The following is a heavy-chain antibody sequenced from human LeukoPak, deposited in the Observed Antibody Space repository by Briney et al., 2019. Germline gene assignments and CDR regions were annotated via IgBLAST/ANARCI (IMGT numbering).Heavy chain of an antibody. J-gene: IGHJ4*02. CDR2: IYYSGST. CDR1: GYSISSGYY. CDR3: ARHGGAYCSGGSCNSDY. V-gene: IGHV4-38-2*02. D-gene: IGHD2-15*01. Sequence: SETLSLTCTVSGYSISSGYYWGWIRQPPGKGLEWIGSIYYSGSTYYNPSLKSRVTISVDTSKNQFSLKLSSVTAADTAVYYCARHGGAYCSGGSCNSDYWGQGTLVTVSS.